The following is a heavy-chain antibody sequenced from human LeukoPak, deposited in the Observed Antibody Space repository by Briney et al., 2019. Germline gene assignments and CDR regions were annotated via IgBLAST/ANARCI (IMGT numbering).Heavy chain of an antibody. Sequence: SQTLSLTCTVSGGSISSGGYYWSWIRQHPGKGLEWIGHIYYSGSTYYNPSLKSRVTISVDTSKNQFSLKLSSVTAADTAVYYCARSEIDRGWLYQHRNYYFDYWGQGTLVTVSS. CDR3: ARSEIDRGWLYQHRNYYFDY. CDR2: IYYSGST. CDR1: GGSISSGGYY. V-gene: IGHV4-31*03. J-gene: IGHJ4*02. D-gene: IGHD1-14*01.